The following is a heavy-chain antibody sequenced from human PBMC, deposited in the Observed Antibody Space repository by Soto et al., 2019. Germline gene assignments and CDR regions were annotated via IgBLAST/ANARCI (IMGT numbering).Heavy chain of an antibody. D-gene: IGHD1-1*01. J-gene: IGHJ6*02. CDR3: AREDPHGVTTSDYYGRDV. CDR1: GGTFSSYA. V-gene: IGHV1-69*01. Sequence: QVQLVQSGAEVKKPGSSVKVSCKASGGTFSSYAISWVRQAPGQGLEWMGGIIPIFGTANYAQKFQGRVTITADETTSTDYMELSSLRSEDTAVYYCAREDPHGVTTSDYYGRDVWGQGPTVTFSS. CDR2: IIPIFGTA.